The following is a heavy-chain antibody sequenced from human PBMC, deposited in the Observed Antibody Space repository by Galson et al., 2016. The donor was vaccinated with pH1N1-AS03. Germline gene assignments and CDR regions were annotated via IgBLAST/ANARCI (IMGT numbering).Heavy chain of an antibody. Sequence: SVKVSCKASGYTFTSYSISWVRQAPGQGLEWMGWISAYNGNTNYAQKLQGRVTMDTDTSTSAAYMELRSLRSDDTAVYYCARDSGSGYYQTFDYWGQGTQVTVSS. J-gene: IGHJ4*02. V-gene: IGHV1-18*01. CDR2: ISAYNGNT. CDR3: ARDSGSGYYQTFDY. CDR1: GYTFTSYS. D-gene: IGHD3-22*01.